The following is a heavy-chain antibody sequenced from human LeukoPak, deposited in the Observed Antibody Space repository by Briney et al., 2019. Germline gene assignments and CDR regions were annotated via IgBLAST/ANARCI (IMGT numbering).Heavy chain of an antibody. V-gene: IGHV1-46*01. CDR1: GYTFTSYY. Sequence: GASVKVSCKASGYTFTSYYMHWVRQAPGQGLEWMGIINPSGGSTSYAQKFQGRVTMTRDTSTSTVYMELSSLRSEDTAVYYCARASAGWLYYYYMDVWGKGTTVTISS. CDR3: ARASAGWLYYYYMDV. J-gene: IGHJ6*03. CDR2: INPSGGST. D-gene: IGHD3-9*01.